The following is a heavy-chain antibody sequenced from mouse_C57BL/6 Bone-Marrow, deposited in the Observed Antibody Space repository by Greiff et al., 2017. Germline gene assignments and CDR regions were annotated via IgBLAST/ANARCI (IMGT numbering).Heavy chain of an antibody. V-gene: IGHV14-3*01. CDR2: IDPANGNT. CDR1: GFNIKNTY. Sequence: VQLQQSVAELVRPGASVKLSCTASGFNIKNTYMHWVKQRPEQGLEWIGRIDPANGNTKYAPKFQGKATITADTSSNTAYLQLSSLTSEDSAVYYCARITTVVAEGYAMDYWGQGTSVTVSS. D-gene: IGHD1-1*01. CDR3: ARITTVVAEGYAMDY. J-gene: IGHJ4*01.